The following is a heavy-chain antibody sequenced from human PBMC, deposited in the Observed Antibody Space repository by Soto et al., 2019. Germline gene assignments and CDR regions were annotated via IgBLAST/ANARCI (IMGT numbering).Heavy chain of an antibody. D-gene: IGHD2-15*01. J-gene: IGHJ5*01. V-gene: IGHV4-30-4*01. CDR3: ARGRYCLTGRCFPNWFDS. CDR1: GDSISTVDYF. CDR2: IYKSTTT. Sequence: SETLSRTCSVSGDSISTVDYFWAWIRQPPGQALEYIGYIYKSTTTYYNPSFESRVAISLDTSKSQFSLNVTPVTAADTAVYFCARGRYCLTGRCFPNWFDSWGQGTLVTVSS.